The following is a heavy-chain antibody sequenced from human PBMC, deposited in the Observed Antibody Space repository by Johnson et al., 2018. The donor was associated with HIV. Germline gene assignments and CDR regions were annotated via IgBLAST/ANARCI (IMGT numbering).Heavy chain of an antibody. CDR3: AKGVENFSYVWNDAFEI. CDR2: TTDKLNSYTT. D-gene: IGHD3-16*01. J-gene: IGHJ3*02. V-gene: IGHV3-72*01. CDR1: GFTFSDYY. Sequence: VQLVESGGVLVQPGGSLRLSCVVSGFTFSDYYMDWVRQAPGKGLEWVGRTTDKLNSYTTKYAASVKGRFTISRDDSKKSLYLQMNSLRPEETAVYFCAKGVENFSYVWNDAFEIWGQGTIVTVSS.